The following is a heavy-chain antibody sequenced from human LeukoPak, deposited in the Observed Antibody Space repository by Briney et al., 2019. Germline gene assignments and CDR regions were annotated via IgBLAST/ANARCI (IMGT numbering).Heavy chain of an antibody. CDR2: IYYSGRT. Sequence: SETLSLTCTVSGGSINSISYYWGWIRQPPGKGLEWIGSIYYSGRTYYNPSLKSRVTISVDTSKNQFSLNLGSVTAADTAVYYCARVRLCGSTICYGDFDYWGQGTLVTVSS. D-gene: IGHD2-2*01. CDR1: GGSINSISYY. V-gene: IGHV4-39*07. J-gene: IGHJ4*02. CDR3: ARVRLCGSTICYGDFDY.